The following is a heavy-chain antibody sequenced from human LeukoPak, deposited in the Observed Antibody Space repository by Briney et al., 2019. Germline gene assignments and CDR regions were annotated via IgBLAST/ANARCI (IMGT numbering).Heavy chain of an antibody. CDR2: INSDGSST. CDR1: GFTFSSYW. J-gene: IGHJ4*02. D-gene: IGHD4-17*01. Sequence: GGALRLSCAASGFTFSSYWMHWVRQAPGKGLVWVSRINSDGSSTSYADSVKGRFTISRDNAKNTLYLQMNSLRAEDTAVYYCARDPSTPYGDLIDYWGQGTLVTVSS. CDR3: ARDPSTPYGDLIDY. V-gene: IGHV3-74*01.